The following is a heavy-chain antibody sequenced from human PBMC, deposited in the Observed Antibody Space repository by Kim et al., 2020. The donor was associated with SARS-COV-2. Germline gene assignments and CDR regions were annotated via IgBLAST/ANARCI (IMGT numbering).Heavy chain of an antibody. Sequence: IYYADSVKGRFTISRDNAKNSLYLHLNSLRVEDTAVYYCARGTMVTTFDYWGQGTLVIVSS. CDR3: ARGTMVTTFDY. V-gene: IGHV3-48*03. D-gene: IGHD4-17*01. J-gene: IGHJ4*02. CDR2: I.